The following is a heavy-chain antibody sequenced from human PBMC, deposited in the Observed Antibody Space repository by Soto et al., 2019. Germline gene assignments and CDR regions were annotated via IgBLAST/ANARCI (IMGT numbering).Heavy chain of an antibody. J-gene: IGHJ4*02. Sequence: LRLSCAASGFTFSSYSMNWVRQAPGKGLEWVSSISSSSSYIYYADSVKGRFTISRDNAKNSLYLQMNSLRAEDTAVYYCAREHYDILTGYSYYFDYWGQGTLVTVSS. D-gene: IGHD3-9*01. CDR1: GFTFSSYS. CDR3: AREHYDILTGYSYYFDY. CDR2: ISSSSSYI. V-gene: IGHV3-21*01.